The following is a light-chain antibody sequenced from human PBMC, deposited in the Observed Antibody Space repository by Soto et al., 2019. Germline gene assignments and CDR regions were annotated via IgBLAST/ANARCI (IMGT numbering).Light chain of an antibody. V-gene: IGKV3-15*01. Sequence: EIVMTQSPATLSVSPGERATLSCRASQSVRSNLAWYQQKPGQAPRLLIYGASTRATGIPARFSGSGSGTEFTLIISSLQSEDFAVYYCQQYKNWPALTFGGGTKVEIK. CDR1: QSVRSN. CDR2: GAS. J-gene: IGKJ4*01. CDR3: QQYKNWPALT.